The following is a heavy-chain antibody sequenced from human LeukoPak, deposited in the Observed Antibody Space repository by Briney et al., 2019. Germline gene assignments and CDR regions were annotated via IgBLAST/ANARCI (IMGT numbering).Heavy chain of an antibody. CDR3: ARARMLYEIDY. J-gene: IGHJ4*02. CDR1: GFTFSSYW. Sequence: GGSLRLSCAASGFTFSSYWMSWVRQAPGKGLEWVANIKQDGSEKYYVDSVKGRFTIPRDNAKNSLYLQMNSLRAEDTAVYYCARARMLYEIDYWGQGTLVTVSS. CDR2: IKQDGSEK. D-gene: IGHD2-8*01. V-gene: IGHV3-7*01.